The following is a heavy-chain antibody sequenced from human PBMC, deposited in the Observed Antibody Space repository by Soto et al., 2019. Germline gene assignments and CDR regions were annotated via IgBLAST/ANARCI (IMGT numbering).Heavy chain of an antibody. Sequence: QVQLLESGGGVVQPGRSLRLSCAAYGFTFRTYGMHWVRQAPGKGLEWLAVISNNGINKYYADSVKGRFTISRENSRDTLFLQMNRLRVEDTAIYYCAKVIRADSTSSNFYYYTGLDVWGQGTTVTVSS. D-gene: IGHD6-6*01. J-gene: IGHJ6*02. CDR3: AKVIRADSTSSNFYYYTGLDV. V-gene: IGHV3-30*18. CDR1: GFTFRTYG. CDR2: ISNNGINK.